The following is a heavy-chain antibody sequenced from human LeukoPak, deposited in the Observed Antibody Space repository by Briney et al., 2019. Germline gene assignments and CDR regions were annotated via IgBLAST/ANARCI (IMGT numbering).Heavy chain of an antibody. CDR2: IIPIFGTA. Sequence: ASVKVSCKASGGTFSSYAISWVRQAPGQGLEWMGGIIPIFGTANYAQKFQGRVTITADESTSTAYMELSSLRSEDTAVYYCARAVLNGYNFDYWGQGTLVTVSS. CDR1: GGTFSSYA. CDR3: ARAVLNGYNFDY. V-gene: IGHV1-69*01. D-gene: IGHD5-24*01. J-gene: IGHJ4*02.